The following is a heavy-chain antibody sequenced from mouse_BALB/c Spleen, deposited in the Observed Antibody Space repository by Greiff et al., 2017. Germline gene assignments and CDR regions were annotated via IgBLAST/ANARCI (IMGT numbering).Heavy chain of an antibody. CDR3: ERDGYYGAY. Sequence: EVMLVESGGGLVQPGGSLRLSCATSGFTFTDYYMSWVRQPPGKALEWLGFIRNKANGYTTEYSASVKGRFTISRDNSQSILYLQMNTLRAEDSATYYCERDGYYGAYWGQGTLVTVSA. CDR2: IRNKANGYTT. V-gene: IGHV7-3*02. CDR1: GFTFTDYY. J-gene: IGHJ3*01. D-gene: IGHD1-1*01.